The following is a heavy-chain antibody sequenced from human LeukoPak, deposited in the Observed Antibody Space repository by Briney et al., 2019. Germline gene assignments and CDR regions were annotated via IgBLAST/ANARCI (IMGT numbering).Heavy chain of an antibody. Sequence: PSETLSLTCSVSGDSISFHFWSWIRQPPGKGLEWIGHTYYGGSTDYNPSLASRVTVSADTSKNQFSLKLSSVTAADTAVYYCAALGRAAGNAFDIWGQGTVVIASS. V-gene: IGHV4-59*11. J-gene: IGHJ3*02. CDR1: GDSISFHF. CDR2: TYYGGST. CDR3: AALGRAAGNAFDI. D-gene: IGHD1-26*01.